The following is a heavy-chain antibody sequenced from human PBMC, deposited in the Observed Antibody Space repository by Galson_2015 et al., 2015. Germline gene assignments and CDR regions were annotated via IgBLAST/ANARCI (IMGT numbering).Heavy chain of an antibody. D-gene: IGHD6-6*01. J-gene: IGHJ5*02. CDR1: GGTFSSYA. CDR2: IIPIFGTA. CDR3: ARGGIAALLRKTEGLGWFDP. V-gene: IGHV1-69*13. Sequence: SVKVSCKASGGTFSSYAISWVRQAPGQGLEWMGGIIPIFGTANYAQKFQGRVTITADESTSTAYMELSSLRSEDTAVYYCARGGIAALLRKTEGLGWFDPWGQGTLVTVSS.